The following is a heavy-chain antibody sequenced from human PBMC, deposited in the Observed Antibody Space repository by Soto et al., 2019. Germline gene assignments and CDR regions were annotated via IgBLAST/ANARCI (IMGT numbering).Heavy chain of an antibody. CDR2: INPNSGGT. Sequence: ASVKVSCKTSGYTFTGYYMHWVRQAPGQGLEWMGWINPNSGGTNYAQEFQGRVTMTRDTSISTAYMELSRLRSDDTAVYYCASTIIAAAGTPYFDFWGQGTLVTVSS. CDR1: GYTFTGYY. J-gene: IGHJ4*02. CDR3: ASTIIAAAGTPYFDF. V-gene: IGHV1-2*02. D-gene: IGHD6-13*01.